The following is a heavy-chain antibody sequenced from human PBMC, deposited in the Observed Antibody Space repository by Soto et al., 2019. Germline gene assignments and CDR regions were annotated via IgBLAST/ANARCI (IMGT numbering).Heavy chain of an antibody. J-gene: IGHJ4*02. V-gene: IGHV1-46*01. CDR3: ARYKTYDSSGYSDDY. Sequence: ASVKVSCKASGYTFTRYNVHWVRQAPRQGLEWMAIINPSGGTTYYVQKFEGRVTLTTDTSTSTVYMELSSLRSDDTAVYYCARYKTYDSSGYSDDYWGQGTLVTVSS. CDR2: INPSGGTT. D-gene: IGHD3-22*01. CDR1: GYTFTRYN.